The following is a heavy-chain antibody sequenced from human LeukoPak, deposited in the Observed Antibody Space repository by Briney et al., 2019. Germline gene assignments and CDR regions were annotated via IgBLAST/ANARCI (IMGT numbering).Heavy chain of an antibody. CDR2: IRSKANSYAT. CDR3: VKVAKYYYGSETYYFFEH. V-gene: IGHV3-73*01. Sequence: GGSLRLSCAASGFTFSGSAMRWVRQASGKGLEWVGRIRSKANSYATAYAASVKGRFTISRDNAKNSLDLQMNSLRVEDTGIYYCVKVAKYYYGSETYYFFEHWGQGTPVTASS. CDR1: GFTFSGSA. D-gene: IGHD3-10*01. J-gene: IGHJ4*02.